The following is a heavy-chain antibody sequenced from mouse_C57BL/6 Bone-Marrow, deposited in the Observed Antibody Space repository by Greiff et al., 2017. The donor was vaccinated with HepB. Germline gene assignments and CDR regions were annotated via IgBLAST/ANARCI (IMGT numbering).Heavy chain of an antibody. CDR1: GYSITSGYY. Sequence: EVKLVESGPGLVKPSQSLSLTCSVTGYSITSGYYWNWIRQFPGNKLEWMGYISYDGSNNYNPSLKNRISITRDTSKNQFFLKLNSVTTEDTATYYCARDRGLLAWFAYWGQGTLVTVSA. J-gene: IGHJ3*01. CDR2: ISYDGSN. CDR3: ARDRGLLAWFAY. V-gene: IGHV3-6*01. D-gene: IGHD2-3*01.